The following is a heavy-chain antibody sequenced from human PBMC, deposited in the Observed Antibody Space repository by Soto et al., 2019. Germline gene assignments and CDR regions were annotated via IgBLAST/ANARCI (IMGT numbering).Heavy chain of an antibody. CDR3: ARATLYYYDTYYGMDV. CDR1: GGYIISVGCY. J-gene: IGHJ6*02. D-gene: IGHD3-22*01. Sequence: SETLSVTCTVAGGYIISVGCYWSWLHKHPGKGLEWIGYIYYSGSTYYNPSLKSRVTISVDTSKNQFSLKLSSVTAADTAVYYCARATLYYYDTYYGMDVWGQGTMVTVSS. CDR2: IYYSGST. V-gene: IGHV4-31*03.